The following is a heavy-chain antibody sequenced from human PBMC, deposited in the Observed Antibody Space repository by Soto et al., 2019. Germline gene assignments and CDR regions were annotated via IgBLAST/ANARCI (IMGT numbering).Heavy chain of an antibody. CDR2: IYHSGPT. V-gene: IGHV4-31*03. J-gene: IGHJ6*02. Sequence: QVQLQESGPGLVKPSETLSLSCNVSGGSISSDDFFWSWVRQHPARGLEWIGYIYHSGPTYYNPSLQSRITISVDTSKNQFSLKLRSVTAADTAVYFCDRDEDHGSGLSGGMDDWGQGTAVTVS. CDR1: GGSISSDDFF. CDR3: DRDEDHGSGLSGGMDD. D-gene: IGHD3-10*01.